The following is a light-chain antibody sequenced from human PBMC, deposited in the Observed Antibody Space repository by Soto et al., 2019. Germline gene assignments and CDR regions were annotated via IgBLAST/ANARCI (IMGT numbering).Light chain of an antibody. CDR1: QSIRTN. V-gene: IGKV3-15*01. J-gene: IGKJ3*01. Sequence: EIVLTQSPATLSVSAGGTVTLSCRASQSIRTNVAWYQQIPGQAPRRLVYGASTRATGVPARFSGSGSGIEFTLTISSLQSEDSAFYYCQQYFNWPLTWTFGPGT. CDR2: GAS. CDR3: QQYFNWPLTWT.